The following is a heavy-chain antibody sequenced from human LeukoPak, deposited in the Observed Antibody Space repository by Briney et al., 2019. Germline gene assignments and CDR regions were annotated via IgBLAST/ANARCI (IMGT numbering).Heavy chain of an antibody. CDR2: IYTGGST. D-gene: IGHD2-21*02. J-gene: IGHJ4*02. CDR1: GFTVSDNY. Sequence: GGPLRLSCAASGFTVSDNYMNWVRQAPGKGLEWVSLIYTGGSTSYADSVKGRFTISRDNSKDTLYLQMNSLRVEDTAVYYCARRVDCCNTPFDHWGQGTLVTVSS. CDR3: ARRVDCCNTPFDH. V-gene: IGHV3-53*01.